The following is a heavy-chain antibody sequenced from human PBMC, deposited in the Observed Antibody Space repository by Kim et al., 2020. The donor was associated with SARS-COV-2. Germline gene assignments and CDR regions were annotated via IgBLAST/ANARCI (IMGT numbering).Heavy chain of an antibody. Sequence: STDYADSVKGRFTISRHNSKNTLYLQMNSLRAEDTAVYYCARVDTAMVDYWGQGTLVTVSS. V-gene: IGHV3-53*04. D-gene: IGHD5-18*01. J-gene: IGHJ4*02. CDR3: ARVDTAMVDY. CDR2: ST.